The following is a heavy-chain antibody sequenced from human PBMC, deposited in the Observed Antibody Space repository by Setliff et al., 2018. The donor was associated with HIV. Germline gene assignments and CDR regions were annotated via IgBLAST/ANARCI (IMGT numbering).Heavy chain of an antibody. J-gene: IGHJ4*02. V-gene: IGHV3-23*01. CDR2: ICGSDGAT. CDR1: GIIFTKCG. D-gene: IGHD2-15*01. CDR3: ARGQCSDGGCWYFDS. Sequence: GGSLRLSCAASGIIFTKCGLSWVRQAPGKGLEWISGICGSDGATYYADSVKGRFTISRDNAKNSLYLQMNRLRAEDTAVYYCARGQCSDGGCWYFDSWGQGTRVTVSS.